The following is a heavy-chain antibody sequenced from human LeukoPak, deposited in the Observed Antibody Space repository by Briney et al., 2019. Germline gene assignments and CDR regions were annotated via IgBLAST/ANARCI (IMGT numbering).Heavy chain of an antibody. Sequence: PSETLSLTCAVSGGSFSGYWWSWIRQPPGKGLEWIGEVIHSGSTNYNPSLKSRVTVSVDTSKNQFSLKLSSVTAADTAVYYCARDQRVPAAIYFQHWGQGTLVTVSS. J-gene: IGHJ1*01. CDR1: GGSFSGYW. CDR3: ARDQRVPAAIYFQH. D-gene: IGHD2-2*01. V-gene: IGHV4-34*12. CDR2: VIHSGST.